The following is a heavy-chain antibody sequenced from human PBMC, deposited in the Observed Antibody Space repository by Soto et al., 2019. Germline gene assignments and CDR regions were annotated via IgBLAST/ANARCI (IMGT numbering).Heavy chain of an antibody. CDR1: VFTFSTYA. CDR3: AKDKSGTTAFDI. D-gene: IGHD1-1*01. V-gene: IGHV3-23*01. Sequence: WGSLLLSCADSVFTFSTYALSWVRQAPGKGLEWVSAINERGGSTYYADSVKGRFTISRDNSKKTLYLQMNSLRAEDTALYYCAKDKSGTTAFDIWGQGTMVTVSS. CDR2: INERGGST. J-gene: IGHJ3*02.